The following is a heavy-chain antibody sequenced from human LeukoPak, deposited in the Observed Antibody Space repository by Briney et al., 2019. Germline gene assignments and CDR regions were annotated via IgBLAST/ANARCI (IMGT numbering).Heavy chain of an antibody. CDR3: AKLHGAASTLPPCDY. J-gene: IGHJ4*02. CDR1: GFTFSTYA. CDR2: ISGSAGTT. V-gene: IGHV3-23*01. Sequence: GGSLRLSCVASGFTFSTYAMSWVPQAPGKGREWVSVISGSAGTTNYADSVKGRFTISRDNSKNTLYLQMSSLRAEDTAVFYCAKLHGAASTLPPCDYWGQGTLVTVSS. D-gene: IGHD6-13*01.